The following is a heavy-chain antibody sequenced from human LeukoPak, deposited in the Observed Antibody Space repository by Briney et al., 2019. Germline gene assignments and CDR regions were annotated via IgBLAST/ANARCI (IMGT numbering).Heavy chain of an antibody. V-gene: IGHV3-30*04. CDR3: ARDSRRRIAVPGAAHDY. J-gene: IGHJ4*02. CDR1: GFRFANYA. Sequence: GTSLTLSCAASGFRFANYAMHWVRQSPGKGLEWLAVISDEGDRDYYGHSVKGRLSISRYNSQNTLYLRVHSVVPEDSAIYYCARDSRRRIAVPGAAHDYWGQGTHVAVSS. CDR2: ISDEGDRD. D-gene: IGHD6-19*01.